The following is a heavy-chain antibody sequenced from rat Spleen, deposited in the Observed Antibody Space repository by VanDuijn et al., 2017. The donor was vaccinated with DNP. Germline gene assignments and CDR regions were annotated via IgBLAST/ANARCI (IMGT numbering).Heavy chain of an antibody. Sequence: EVQLVESGGGLVQPGRSLKLSCAASGFTFSDYYMAWVRQAPTKGLDWVAYISYDGGSTYYGDSVKGRFTISRGNAKSTLYLQMNSLRSEDTATYYCARQSAIYYYGYVPTYFDYWGQGVMVTVSS. CDR2: ISYDGGST. CDR3: ARQSAIYYYGYVPTYFDY. CDR1: GFTFSDYY. D-gene: IGHD1-12*01. J-gene: IGHJ2*01. V-gene: IGHV5-22*01.